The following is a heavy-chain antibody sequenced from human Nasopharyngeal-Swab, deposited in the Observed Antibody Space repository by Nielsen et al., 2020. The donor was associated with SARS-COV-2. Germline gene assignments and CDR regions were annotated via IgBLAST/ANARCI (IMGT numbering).Heavy chain of an antibody. V-gene: IGHV4-4*07. CDR2: IYTSGST. Sequence: SETLSLTCTVSGGSISSYYWSWIRQPAGKGLEWIGRIYTSGSTNYNPSLESRVTMSVDTSKSQFSLRVSSVTAADTAVYYCARESAVSARRRWFDPWGQGTLVTVSS. CDR3: ARESAVSARRRWFDP. D-gene: IGHD6-6*01. J-gene: IGHJ5*02. CDR1: GGSISSYY.